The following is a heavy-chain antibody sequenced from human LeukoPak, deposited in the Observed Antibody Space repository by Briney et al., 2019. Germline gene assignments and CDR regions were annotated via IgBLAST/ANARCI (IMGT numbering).Heavy chain of an antibody. D-gene: IGHD1-7*01. CDR1: GFTFSDSY. V-gene: IGHV3-11*05. J-gene: IGHJ2*01. Sequence: GGSLRLSCAASGFTFSDSYMSWIRQAPGKGLEWVSYISGSSTFTNFADSVRGRFTIFRDNAKNSLYLQMNGLRAEDTAVYYCARGRELLGWYFDLWGRGTLVTVSS. CDR3: ARGRELLGWYFDL. CDR2: ISGSSTFT.